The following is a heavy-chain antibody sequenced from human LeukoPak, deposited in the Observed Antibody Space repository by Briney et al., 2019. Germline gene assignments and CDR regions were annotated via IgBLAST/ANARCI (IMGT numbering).Heavy chain of an antibody. CDR1: GGSISSYY. CDR3: ARSSSGWYGDFFDY. D-gene: IGHD6-19*01. V-gene: IGHV4-59*12. CDR2: IYYSGST. Sequence: SETLSLTCTVSGGSISSYYWSWIRQPPGKGLEWIGYIYYSGSTNYNPSLKSRVTMSVDTSKNQFSLKLSSVTAADTAVYYCARSSSGWYGDFFDYWGQGTLVTVSS. J-gene: IGHJ4*02.